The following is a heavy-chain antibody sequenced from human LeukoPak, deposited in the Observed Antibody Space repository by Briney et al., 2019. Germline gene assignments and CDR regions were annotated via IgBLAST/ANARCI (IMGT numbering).Heavy chain of an antibody. CDR1: GGSISSSSYY. CDR3: ASFPHYDFWSGYYFDY. V-gene: IGHV4-39*01. D-gene: IGHD3-3*01. Sequence: SETLPLTCTVSGGSISSSSYYWGWIRQPPGKGLEWIGSIYYSGSTYYNPSLKSRVTISVDTSKNQFSLKLSSVTAADTAVYYCASFPHYDFWSGYYFDYWGQGTLVTVSS. J-gene: IGHJ4*02. CDR2: IYYSGST.